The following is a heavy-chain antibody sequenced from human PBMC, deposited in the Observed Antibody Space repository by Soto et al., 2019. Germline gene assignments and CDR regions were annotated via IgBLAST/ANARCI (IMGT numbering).Heavy chain of an antibody. J-gene: IGHJ6*02. CDR2: ISYDGSNK. CDR1: GFTFSSYA. Sequence: PGGSLRLSCAASGFTFSSYAMHWVRQAPGKGLEWVAVISYDGSNKYYADSVKGRFTISRDNSKNTLYLQMNSLRAEDTAVYYCARDRGIAAASFAPYYYYYGMDVWGQGTTVTVSS. V-gene: IGHV3-30-3*01. D-gene: IGHD6-13*01. CDR3: ARDRGIAAASFAPYYYYYGMDV.